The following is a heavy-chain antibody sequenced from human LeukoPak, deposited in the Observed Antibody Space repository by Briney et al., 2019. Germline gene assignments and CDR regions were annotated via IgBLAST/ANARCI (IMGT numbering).Heavy chain of an antibody. Sequence: GGSLRLSCTASGFTFGDYAMSWVRQAPGKGLEWVGFIRSKAYGGTTEYAASVKGRFTISRDDSKSIAYLQMNSLKTEDTAVYYCTRDQVVFVRREEIPYFDYWGQGTLVTVSS. CDR1: GFTFGDYA. CDR3: TRDQVVFVRREEIPYFDY. J-gene: IGHJ4*02. CDR2: IRSKAYGGTT. D-gene: IGHD5-24*01. V-gene: IGHV3-49*04.